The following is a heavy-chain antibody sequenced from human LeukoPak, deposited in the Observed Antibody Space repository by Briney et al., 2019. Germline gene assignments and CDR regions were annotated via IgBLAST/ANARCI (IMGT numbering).Heavy chain of an antibody. V-gene: IGHV3-23*01. Sequence: PGGSLRLSCAACGFTFTSYAMRWVRQAPGKGLEWVSAISWSGGNTYYADSVKGLFTTPRANSKNTLYLQMPSPRAEDTAVYYCAKQGYSSSSNPFDYWGQGTLVTVSS. CDR2: ISWSGGNT. D-gene: IGHD6-13*01. J-gene: IGHJ4*02. CDR1: GFTFTSYA. CDR3: AKQGYSSSSNPFDY.